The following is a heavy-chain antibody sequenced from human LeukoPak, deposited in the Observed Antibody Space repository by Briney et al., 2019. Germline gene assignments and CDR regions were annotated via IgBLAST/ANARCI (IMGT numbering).Heavy chain of an antibody. CDR1: GYTFTGYY. D-gene: IGHD6-19*01. CDR3: ARSSGWYGYYYYYMDV. Sequence: ASVKVSCKASGYTFTGYYMHWVRQAPGQGLEWMGWINTNTGNPTYAQGFTGRFVFSLDTSVSTAYLQISSLKAEDTAVYYCARSSGWYGYYYYYMDVWGKGTTVTVSS. J-gene: IGHJ6*03. CDR2: INTNTGNP. V-gene: IGHV7-4-1*02.